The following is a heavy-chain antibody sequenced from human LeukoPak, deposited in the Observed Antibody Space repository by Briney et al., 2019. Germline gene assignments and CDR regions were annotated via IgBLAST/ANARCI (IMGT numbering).Heavy chain of an antibody. CDR2: IGTEGDT. D-gene: IGHD2-8*02. J-gene: IGHJ2*01. CDR1: GLTLRNYD. Sequence: GGSLRLSCTASGLTLRNYDMHWVRQTTQKGLEWVSGIGTEGDTFYPDAVKGRFTISRENAKNSFYLQMNSLRAGDTAVYYCGRGRFVLVPSLERWYFDLWGRGTLVTVSS. CDR3: GRGRFVLVPSLERWYFDL. V-gene: IGHV3-13*01.